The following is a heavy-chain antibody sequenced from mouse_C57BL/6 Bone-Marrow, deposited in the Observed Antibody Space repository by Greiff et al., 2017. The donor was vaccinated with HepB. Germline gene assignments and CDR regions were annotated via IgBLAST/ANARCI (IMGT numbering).Heavy chain of an antibody. V-gene: IGHV1-42*01. J-gene: IGHJ1*03. CDR1: GYSFTGYY. CDR3: AREGNGSYWYFDV. Sequence: EVQVVESGPELVKPGASVKISCKASGYSFTGYYMNWVKQSPEKSLEWIGEINPSTGGTTYNQKFKAKATLTVDKSSSTAYMQLKSLTSEDSAVYYCAREGNGSYWYFDVWGTGTTVTVSS. D-gene: IGHD2-2*01. CDR2: INPSTGGT.